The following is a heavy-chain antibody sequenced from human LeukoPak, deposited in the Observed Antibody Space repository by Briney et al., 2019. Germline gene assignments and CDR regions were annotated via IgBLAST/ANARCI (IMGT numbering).Heavy chain of an antibody. D-gene: IGHD6-13*01. CDR2: INDNGGST. V-gene: IGHV3-64*01. CDR1: GFIVSSHG. CDR3: ARDFSWAFDS. Sequence: PGGSLRLSCAVSGFIVSSHGMHWVRQAPGRGLEYVSGINDNGGSTYYANSVKGRFTISRDNSKNTLYLQMGSLRAEDMAVYFCARDFSWAFDSWGQGTLVTVSS. J-gene: IGHJ4*02.